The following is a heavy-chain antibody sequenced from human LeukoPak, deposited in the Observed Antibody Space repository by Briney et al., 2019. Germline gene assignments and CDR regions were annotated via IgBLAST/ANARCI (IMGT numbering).Heavy chain of an antibody. J-gene: IGHJ4*02. V-gene: IGHV4-34*01. CDR1: GGSFSGYY. Sequence: SETLSLTCAVYGGSFSGYYWSWIRQPPGKGLEWIGEINHSGSTNYNPSLKSRVTISVDTSKNQFSLKLSSVTAADTAVYYCARAPSDSYDSSGYLDYWGQGTLVTVSS. D-gene: IGHD3-22*01. CDR2: INHSGST. CDR3: ARAPSDSYDSSGYLDY.